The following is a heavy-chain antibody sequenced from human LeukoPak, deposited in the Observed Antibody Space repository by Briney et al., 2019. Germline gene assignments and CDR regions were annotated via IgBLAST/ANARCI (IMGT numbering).Heavy chain of an antibody. V-gene: IGHV3-15*01. D-gene: IGHD2-2*01. J-gene: IGHJ4*02. CDR2: IKSKTDGGTT. Sequence: GGTLRLSCAASGFTFSNAWMSWVRQAPGKGLEWVGRIKSKTDGGTTDYAAPVKGRFTISRDDSKNTLYLQMNSLKTEDTAVYYCTTDLLEDIVVVPAAIRMTAPLKDFDYWGQGTLVTVSS. CDR1: GFTFSNAW. CDR3: TTDLLEDIVVVPAAIRMTAPLKDFDY.